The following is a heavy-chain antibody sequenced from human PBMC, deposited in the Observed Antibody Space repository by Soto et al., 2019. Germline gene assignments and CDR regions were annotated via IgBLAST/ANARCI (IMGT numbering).Heavy chain of an antibody. CDR1: GGSISSESYF. CDR3: AALLGHCSGGTCFFRWFDP. Sequence: QLQLQESGPGLAKPSENLSLTCTVSGGSISSESYFWGWVRQPSGKGLEWVGTISYSGSPFFNPSLKGRATLSVDTSKNQFSLRLSAVTAADSAVYFCAALLGHCSGGTCFFRWFDPWGQGSLVTVSS. D-gene: IGHD2-15*01. J-gene: IGHJ5*02. V-gene: IGHV4-39*01. CDR2: ISYSGSP.